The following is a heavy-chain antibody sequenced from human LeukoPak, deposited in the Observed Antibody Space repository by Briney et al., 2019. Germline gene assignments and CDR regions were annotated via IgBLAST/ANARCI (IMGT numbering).Heavy chain of an antibody. D-gene: IGHD4-11*01. V-gene: IGHV3-23*01. CDR2: ISGSGGST. CDR3: AKDPQRVTTDWAKT. Sequence: GGSLRLSCAASGFTFSDNSMNWVRQAPGKGLEWVSAISGSGGSTYYADSVKGRFTISRDNSKNTLYLQMNSLRAEDTAVYYCAKDPQRVTTDWAKTWGQGTLVTVSS. CDR1: GFTFSDNS. J-gene: IGHJ5*02.